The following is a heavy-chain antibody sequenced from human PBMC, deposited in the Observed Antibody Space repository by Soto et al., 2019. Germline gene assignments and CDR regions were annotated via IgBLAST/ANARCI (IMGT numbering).Heavy chain of an antibody. CDR3: ARRIAVAGTHAFDI. D-gene: IGHD6-19*01. CDR1: GYSFTIYW. J-gene: IGHJ3*02. Sequence: GESLKISCMGSGYSFTIYWIGWVRQMPGKGLEWMGIIYPGDSDTRYSPSFQGQVTISADKCISTAYLQWSSLKASDTAMYYCARRIAVAGTHAFDIWGQGTMVTVSS. V-gene: IGHV5-51*01. CDR2: IYPGDSDT.